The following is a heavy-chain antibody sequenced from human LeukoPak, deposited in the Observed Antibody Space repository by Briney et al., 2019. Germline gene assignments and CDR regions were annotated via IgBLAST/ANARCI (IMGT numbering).Heavy chain of an antibody. J-gene: IGHJ4*02. D-gene: IGHD5-24*01. V-gene: IGHV4-34*01. CDR2: INHSGST. CDR1: GGSFSGYY. Sequence: SETLSLTCAVYGGSFSGYYWSWIRQPPGKGLEWIGEINHSGSTNYNPSHKSRVTISVDTSKNQFSLKLSSVTAADTAVYYCARGLGDGYFDYWGQGTLVTVSS. CDR3: ARGLGDGYFDY.